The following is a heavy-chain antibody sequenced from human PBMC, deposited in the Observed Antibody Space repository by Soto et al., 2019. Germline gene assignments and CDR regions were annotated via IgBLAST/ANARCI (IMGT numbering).Heavy chain of an antibody. V-gene: IGHV1-69*01. D-gene: IGHD6-19*01. CDR3: ARDGGIAVATRFCDYGMDV. J-gene: IGHJ6*02. Sequence: QVQLVQSGAEVKKPGSSVKVSCKASGGTFSSYAISWVRQAPGQGLEWMGGIIPIFGTANYAQKFQGRVTITADESTSTAYMELSSLRSEDTAVYYCARDGGIAVATRFCDYGMDVWGQGTTVTVSS. CDR2: IIPIFGTA. CDR1: GGTFSSYA.